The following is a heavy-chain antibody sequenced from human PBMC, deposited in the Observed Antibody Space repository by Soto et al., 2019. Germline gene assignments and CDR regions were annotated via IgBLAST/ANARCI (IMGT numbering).Heavy chain of an antibody. CDR1: GYTFTSYD. D-gene: IGHD3-16*02. V-gene: IGHV1-8*01. CDR3: ARGLWVYSDYIWGSYPPNDY. Sequence: GASVKVSCKASGYTFTSYDINWVRQATGQGLEWMGWMNPNSGNTGYAQKFQGRVTMTRNTSISTAYMELSSLRSEDTAVYYCARGLWVYSDYIWGSYPPNDYWGQGTLVTVPQ. CDR2: MNPNSGNT. J-gene: IGHJ4*02.